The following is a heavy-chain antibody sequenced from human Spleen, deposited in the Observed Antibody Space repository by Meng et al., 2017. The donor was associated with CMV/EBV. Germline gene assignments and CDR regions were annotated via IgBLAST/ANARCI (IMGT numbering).Heavy chain of an antibody. CDR1: GYTFTGYY. CDR2: INPNSGGT. V-gene: IGHV1-2*02. D-gene: IGHD6-6*01. CDR3: ARERSSSSGDYYYYGMDV. J-gene: IGHJ6*02. Sequence: ASVKVSCKASGYTFTGYYMHWVRQAPGQGLEWMGWINPNSGGTNYAQKFQGRVTMTRDTSISTAYMELSRLRSDDTAAYYCARERSSSSGDYYYYGMDVWGQGTTVTVSS.